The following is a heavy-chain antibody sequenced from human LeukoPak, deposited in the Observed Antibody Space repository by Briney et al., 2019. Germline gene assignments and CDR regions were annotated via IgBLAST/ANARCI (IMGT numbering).Heavy chain of an antibody. CDR2: MNPYSGDR. Sequence: ASVTVSCKPSVYTFTTYHINWVRQATGQGLEWLGWMNPYSGDRGYAQKFQGRLSITSDTSISTAYMELSSLRSDDTAVYFCARTTSLTASGYDYWGQGTLVTVSS. V-gene: IGHV1-8*03. J-gene: IGHJ4*02. CDR1: VYTFTTYH. CDR3: ARTTSLTASGYDY. D-gene: IGHD4-17*01.